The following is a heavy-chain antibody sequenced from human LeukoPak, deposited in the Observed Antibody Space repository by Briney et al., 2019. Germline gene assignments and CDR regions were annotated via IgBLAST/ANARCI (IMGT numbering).Heavy chain of an antibody. CDR2: ISGSRGST. Sequence: GGSLRLSCAASKFTFSNYAMSWVRQAPGKGLDWVSSISGSRGSTYYADSVKGRFTISRDNSQNTLFLQMNGLRAEDTAVYYCAKTYRGSGDYFAFDIWGQGTMVTVSS. CDR1: KFTFSNYA. V-gene: IGHV3-23*01. J-gene: IGHJ3*02. CDR3: AKTYRGSGDYFAFDI. D-gene: IGHD4-17*01.